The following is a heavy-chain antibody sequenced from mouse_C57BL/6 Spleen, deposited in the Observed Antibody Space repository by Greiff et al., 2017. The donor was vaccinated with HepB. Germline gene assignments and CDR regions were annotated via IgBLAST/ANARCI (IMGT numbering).Heavy chain of an antibody. CDR1: GFTFSDFY. CDR3: ASPFITTVGGYFDY. CDR2: SRNKANDYTT. Sequence: DVQLVESGGGLVQSGRSLRLSCATSGFTFSDFYMEWVRQAPGKGLEWIAASRNKANDYTTEYSASVKGRFIVSRDTSQSILYLQMNALRAEDTAIYYCASPFITTVGGYFDYWGQGTTLTVSS. J-gene: IGHJ2*01. V-gene: IGHV7-1*01. D-gene: IGHD1-1*01.